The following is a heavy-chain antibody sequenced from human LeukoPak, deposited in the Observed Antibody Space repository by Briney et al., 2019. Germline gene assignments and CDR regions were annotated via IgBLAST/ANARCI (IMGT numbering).Heavy chain of an antibody. CDR2: IYYSGST. Sequence: SETLSLTCTVSGGSISSYYWSWIRQPPGKGLEWIGYIYYSGSTNYNPSLKSRVTISVDTSKNQFSLKLSSVTAADTAVYYCARLLELHQYNWFDPWGQGTLVTVSS. J-gene: IGHJ5*02. CDR1: GGSISSYY. V-gene: IGHV4-59*01. D-gene: IGHD1-7*01. CDR3: ARLLELHQYNWFDP.